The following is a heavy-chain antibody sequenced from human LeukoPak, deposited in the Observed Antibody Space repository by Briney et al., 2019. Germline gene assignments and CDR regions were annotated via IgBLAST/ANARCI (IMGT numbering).Heavy chain of an antibody. J-gene: IGHJ4*02. D-gene: IGHD5-18*01. CDR2: IIYDGSNK. V-gene: IGHV3-30*18. CDR1: GFTFSSYG. Sequence: GGSLSLSCAASGFTFSSYGMHWVRQAPGKGLEWVAAIIYDGSNKYYADSVKGRFTISRDNSKNTLYLQMNSLRAEDTAVYYCAKDHLAGYSYGGYYFDYWGQGTLVTVSS. CDR3: AKDHLAGYSYGGYYFDY.